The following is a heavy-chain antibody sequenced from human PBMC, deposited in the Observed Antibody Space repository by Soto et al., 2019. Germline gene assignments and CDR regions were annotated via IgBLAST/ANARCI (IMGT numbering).Heavy chain of an antibody. CDR3: AHIVTTSGSFYVRPDAPLNNWFDP. Sequence: QITLKESGPTLVKPTQTLTLTCTFSGFSLSTSGVGVGWIRQPPGKALEWLALIYWDDDKRYSPPLKSRATITKDTSEYQVVLTLTNMDPADTATYYCAHIVTTSGSFYVRPDAPLNNWFDPWGQGTLVTVSA. J-gene: IGHJ5*02. V-gene: IGHV2-5*02. CDR2: IYWDDDK. D-gene: IGHD3-10*01. CDR1: GFSLSTSGVG.